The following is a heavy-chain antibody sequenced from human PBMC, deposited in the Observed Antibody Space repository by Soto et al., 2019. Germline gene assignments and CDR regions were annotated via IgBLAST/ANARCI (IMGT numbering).Heavy chain of an antibody. D-gene: IGHD1-26*01. CDR2: ISHDGSYK. CDR1: GFSFITYV. V-gene: IGHV3-30*18. CDR3: AKGLLAIVGTTLPRDAFNI. J-gene: IGHJ3*02. Sequence: GSLRLSCAASGFSFITYVMHWVRQAPGKGLAWVAVISHDGSYKYYGDAVKGRFTISRDTSKNAVYLEMNSLRPEDTAVYYCAKGLLAIVGTTLPRDAFNIWDQGTMVAVS.